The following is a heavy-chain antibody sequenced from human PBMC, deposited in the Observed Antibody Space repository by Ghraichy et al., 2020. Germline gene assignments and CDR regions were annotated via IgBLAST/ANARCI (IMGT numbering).Heavy chain of an antibody. V-gene: IGHV3-23*01. CDR2: ISGSGGST. CDR1: GFTFSSYA. D-gene: IGHD5-18*01. J-gene: IGHJ4*02. Sequence: GGSLRLSCAASGFTFSSYAMSWVRQAPGKGLEWVSAISGSGGSTYYADSVKGRFTISRDNSKNTLYLQMNSLRAEDTAVYYCAKGRPPWIQLWLHYFDYWGQGTLVTVSS. CDR3: AKGRPPWIQLWLHYFDY.